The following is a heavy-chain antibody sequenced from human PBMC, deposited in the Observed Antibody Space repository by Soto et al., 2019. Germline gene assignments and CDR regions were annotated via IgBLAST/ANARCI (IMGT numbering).Heavy chain of an antibody. CDR2: ISGSGGST. D-gene: IGHD3-3*01. J-gene: IGHJ4*02. V-gene: IGHV3-23*01. Sequence: GGSLRLSCAASGFTFSSYAMSWVRQAPGKGLEWVSAISGSGGSTYYADSVKGRFTISRDNSKNTLYLQMNSLRAEDTAVYYFAKDGRLLEWFFGLWCQGPLVTVSS. CDR1: GFTFSSYA. CDR3: AKDGRLLEWFFGL.